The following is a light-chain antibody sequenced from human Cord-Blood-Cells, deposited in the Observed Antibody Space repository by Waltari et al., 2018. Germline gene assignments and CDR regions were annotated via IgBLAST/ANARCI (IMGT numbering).Light chain of an antibody. V-gene: IGLV2-11*01. J-gene: IGLJ3*02. Sequence: QSALTQPRSVSASPGQSVTISRTGTRSDVGGYNYVSWYQQHPGKAPKLMIYDVSTRPSGVPDRFSGSKSGNTASLTISGLQAEDEADYYCCSYAGSYTWVFGGGTKLTVL. CDR2: DVS. CDR3: CSYAGSYTWV. CDR1: RSDVGGYNY.